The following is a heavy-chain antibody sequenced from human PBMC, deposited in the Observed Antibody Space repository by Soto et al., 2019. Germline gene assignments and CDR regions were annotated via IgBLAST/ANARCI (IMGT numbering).Heavy chain of an antibody. Sequence: QVTLKESGPVLVKPTETLTLTCTVSGFSLSNARMSVSWIRQPLGKALEWLAHIFSNDAKSYSASLKSRLTIYKDTTKSQVVLTMTNMDPVDTSTYNCARLRGWGWLGPNDYWGQGTLVTVSS. J-gene: IGHJ4*02. D-gene: IGHD3-10*01. CDR1: GFSLSNARMS. V-gene: IGHV2-26*01. CDR3: ARLRGWGWLGPNDY. CDR2: IFSNDAK.